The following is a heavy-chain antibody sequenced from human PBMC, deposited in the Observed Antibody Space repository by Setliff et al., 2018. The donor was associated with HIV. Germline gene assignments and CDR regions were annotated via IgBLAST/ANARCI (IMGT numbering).Heavy chain of an antibody. CDR1: GFAFSSHP. CDR2: TSYDGSKT. J-gene: IGHJ5*02. Sequence: TGGSLRLSCEASGFAFSSHPMHWVRQAPGRGLEWVALTSYDGSKTFNTDSVKGRFTISRDNSKSTLYLQMDSLRPEDTAVYYCAKGIKWLAPWGQGTPVTFPS. D-gene: IGHD2-15*01. V-gene: IGHV3-30*04. CDR3: AKGIKWLAP.